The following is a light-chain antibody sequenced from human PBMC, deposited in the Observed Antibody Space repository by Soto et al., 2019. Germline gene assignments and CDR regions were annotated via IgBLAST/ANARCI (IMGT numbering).Light chain of an antibody. CDR3: CSYAGNNRV. Sequence: QSALTQPASVSGSPGQSITISCTGTSSDVGSYNLVSWYQQNPGKAPKLMIYEVSKRPSGVSNRFSGSKSGNTASLTISGLQAEDEADDYCCSYAGNNRVFGTGTKLTVL. J-gene: IGLJ1*01. V-gene: IGLV2-23*02. CDR2: EVS. CDR1: SSDVGSYNL.